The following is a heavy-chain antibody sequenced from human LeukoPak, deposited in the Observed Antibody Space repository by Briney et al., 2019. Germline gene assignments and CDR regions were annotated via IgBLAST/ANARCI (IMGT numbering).Heavy chain of an antibody. CDR3: ARDPSTYYDILTGYYPYYFDY. V-gene: IGHV4-38-2*02. D-gene: IGHD3-9*01. J-gene: IGHJ4*02. CDR1: GYSISSGYY. CDR2: IYHSGST. Sequence: PSETPSLTCTVSGYSISSGYYWGWIRQPPGKGLEWIGSIYHSGSTYYNPSLKSRVTISVDTSKNQFSLKLSSVTAADTAVYYCARDPSTYYDILTGYYPYYFDYWGQGTLVTVSS.